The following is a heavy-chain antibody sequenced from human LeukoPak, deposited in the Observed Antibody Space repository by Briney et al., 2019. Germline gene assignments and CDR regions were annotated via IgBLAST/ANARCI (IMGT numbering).Heavy chain of an antibody. D-gene: IGHD3-10*01. V-gene: IGHV4-59*01. CDR1: GGSISGYY. Sequence: SSETLSLTCTVSGGSISGYYWSWIRQAPGKGLEWIGYNYYSGSPDYNPSLKSRVTISVDTSKNQVSLNLSFVTAADTAMYYCVRGSGGDGSGSLWGQGTLVTVSS. CDR3: VRGSGGDGSGSL. CDR2: NYYSGSP. J-gene: IGHJ4*02.